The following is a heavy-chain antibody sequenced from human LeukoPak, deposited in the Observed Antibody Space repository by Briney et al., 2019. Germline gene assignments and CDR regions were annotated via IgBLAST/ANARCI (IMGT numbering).Heavy chain of an antibody. J-gene: IGHJ4*02. V-gene: IGHV1-2*02. D-gene: IGHD5-18*01. CDR2: INPNSGGT. CDR3: ARGMRGYSYGSIGY. Sequence: ASVKVSCKASGYTFTGYYMHWARQAPGQGLEWMGWINPNSGGTNYAQKFQGRVTMTRDTSISTAYMELSRLRSGDTAVYYCARGMRGYSYGSIGYWGQGTLVTVSS. CDR1: GYTFTGYY.